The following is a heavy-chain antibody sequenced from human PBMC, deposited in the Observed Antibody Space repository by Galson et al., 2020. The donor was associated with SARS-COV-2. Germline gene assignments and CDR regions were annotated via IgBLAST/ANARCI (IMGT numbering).Heavy chain of an antibody. CDR1: GYTFTSYG. Sequence: ASVKVSCKASGYTFTSYGISWVRQAPGQGLEWMGWISAYNGNTNYAQKLQGRVTMTTDTSTSTAYMELRSLRSDDTAVYYCARDLPPGGAATQLLWFGELVGYWGQGTLVTVSS. V-gene: IGHV1-18*04. CDR2: ISAYNGNT. J-gene: IGHJ4*02. CDR3: ARDLPPGGAATQLLWFGELVGY. D-gene: IGHD3-10*01.